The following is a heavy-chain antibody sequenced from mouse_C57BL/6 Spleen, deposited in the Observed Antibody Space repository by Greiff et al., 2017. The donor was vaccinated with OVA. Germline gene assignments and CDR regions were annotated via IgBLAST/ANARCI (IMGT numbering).Heavy chain of an antibody. CDR2: INPNNGGT. D-gene: IGHD2-4*01. CDR3: ARYGDYEGFAY. J-gene: IGHJ3*01. V-gene: IGHV1-22*01. CDR1: GYTFTDYN. Sequence: EVQLQESGPELVKPGASVKMSCKASGYTFTDYNMHWVKQSHGKSLEWIGYINPNNGGTSYNQKFKGKATLTVNKSSSTAYMELRSLTSEDSAVYYCARYGDYEGFAYWGQGTLVTVSA.